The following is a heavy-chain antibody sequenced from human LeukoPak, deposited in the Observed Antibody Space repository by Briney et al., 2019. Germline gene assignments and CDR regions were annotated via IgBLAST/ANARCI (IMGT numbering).Heavy chain of an antibody. Sequence: GGSLRLSCAASGVSVSSNCMSWVRQAPGKGLEWVSAISGSGFNTYYADSVKGRFTISRDNSKNTLYLQMNSLRAEDTAVYYCAKGLMTTVTIEDYWGQGTLVTVSS. J-gene: IGHJ4*02. D-gene: IGHD4-17*01. CDR1: GVSVSSNC. CDR3: AKGLMTTVTIEDY. V-gene: IGHV3-23*01. CDR2: ISGSGFNT.